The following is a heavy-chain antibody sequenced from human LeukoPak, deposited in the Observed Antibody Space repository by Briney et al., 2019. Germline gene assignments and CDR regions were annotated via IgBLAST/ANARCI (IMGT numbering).Heavy chain of an antibody. D-gene: IGHD5-24*01. J-gene: IGHJ4*02. CDR2: ISPILGIA. V-gene: IGHV1-69*04. CDR1: GGTFSSYT. Sequence: SVKVSCKASGGTFSSYTISWMRQAPGQGLEWMGRISPILGIANYAQNFQGRVTITAAKSTSTAYMELSSLRSEDTAVYCCARDPGDGYNLVYWGQGTLVTVSS. CDR3: ARDPGDGYNLVY.